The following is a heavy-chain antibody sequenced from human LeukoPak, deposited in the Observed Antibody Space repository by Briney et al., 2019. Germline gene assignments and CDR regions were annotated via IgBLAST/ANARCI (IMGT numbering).Heavy chain of an antibody. D-gene: IGHD2-2*01. CDR2: ISSSSTYI. V-gene: IGHV3-21*01. CDR1: GFTFSSYS. CDR3: ARDLVPAALYY. Sequence: GGSLRLSCAASGFTFSSYSMNWVRQAPGKGLEWVSSISSSSTYIYYADSVKGRFTISRDNAKNSLYLQMNSLRAEDTAVYYCARDLVPAALYYWGQGTLVTVSS. J-gene: IGHJ4*02.